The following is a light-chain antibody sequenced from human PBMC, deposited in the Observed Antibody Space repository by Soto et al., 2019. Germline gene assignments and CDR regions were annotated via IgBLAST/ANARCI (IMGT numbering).Light chain of an antibody. CDR2: GAS. V-gene: IGKV3D-20*02. CDR3: HQYNKWHPIT. CDR1: QSVSNNY. Sequence: EILFTQSPGTLSLSPGERATLSCRASQSVSNNYLAWYQQKPGQAPRLLIYGASNRANGIPDRFSGSGSGTDFTLTISRLEPEDFAFYYCHQYNKWHPITFGQGTRLEIK. J-gene: IGKJ5*01.